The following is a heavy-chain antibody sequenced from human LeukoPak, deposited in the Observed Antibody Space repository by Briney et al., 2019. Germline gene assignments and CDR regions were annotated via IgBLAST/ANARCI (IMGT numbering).Heavy chain of an antibody. CDR3: ARHDYGDYSSFDY. J-gene: IGHJ4*02. CDR2: IYYSGST. CDR1: GGSISSSTYY. Sequence: SETLSLTCSVSGGSISSSTYYWGWIRQPPGKGLEWIGSIYYSGSTYYNPFLRSRVTISVDTSKNQFSLKLNSVTAADTAVYYCARHDYGDYSSFDYWGQGTLVTVSS. V-gene: IGHV4-39*01. D-gene: IGHD4-17*01.